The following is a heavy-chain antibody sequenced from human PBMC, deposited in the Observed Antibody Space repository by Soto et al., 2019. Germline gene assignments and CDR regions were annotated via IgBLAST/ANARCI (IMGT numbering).Heavy chain of an antibody. Sequence: SVKVSCKASGGTFSSYAISWVRQAPGQGLEWMGGIIPIFGTANYAQKFQGRVTITADESTSTAYMELSSLRSEDTAVYYCASPSESSSSGFYYYYGMDVWGQGTTVTV. D-gene: IGHD6-6*01. J-gene: IGHJ6*02. CDR3: ASPSESSSSGFYYYYGMDV. CDR1: GGTFSSYA. V-gene: IGHV1-69*13. CDR2: IIPIFGTA.